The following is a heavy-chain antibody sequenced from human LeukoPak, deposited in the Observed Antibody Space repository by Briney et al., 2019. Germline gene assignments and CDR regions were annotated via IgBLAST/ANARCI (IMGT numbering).Heavy chain of an antibody. V-gene: IGHV1-18*01. J-gene: IGHJ4*02. CDR1: GYTFTSYG. CDR3: ARGQSYYDSSGSPLDY. D-gene: IGHD3-22*01. CDR2: ISAYNGNT. Sequence: ASVKVSCKASGYTFTSYGISWVRQAPGQGLEWMGWISAYNGNTNYAQKLQGRVTMTTDTSTSTAYMELRSLRSDDTAVYYCARGQSYYDSSGSPLDYWGQGALVTVSS.